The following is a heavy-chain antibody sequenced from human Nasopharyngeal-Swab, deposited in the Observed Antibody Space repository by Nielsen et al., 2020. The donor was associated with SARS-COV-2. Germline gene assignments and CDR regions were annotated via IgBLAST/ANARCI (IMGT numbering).Heavy chain of an antibody. CDR3: AVGQHAGAFDY. CDR1: GFTFSRYC. D-gene: IGHD1-26*01. V-gene: IGHV3-74*01. Sequence: GESLKISCAASGFTFSRYCMHWVRQAPGKGLVWVSRVNGDGSGTGHADSVKGRFTISRDNAKSMLYLQMNSLRAEDTAVYYCAVGQHAGAFDYWGQGTLVTVSS. J-gene: IGHJ4*02. CDR2: VNGDGSGT.